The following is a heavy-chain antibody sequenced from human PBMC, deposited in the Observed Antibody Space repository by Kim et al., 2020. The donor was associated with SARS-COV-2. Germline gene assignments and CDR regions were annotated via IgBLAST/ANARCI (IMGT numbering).Heavy chain of an antibody. CDR2: IRYDGSNI. V-gene: IGHV3-33*01. Sequence: GGSLRLSCVTSGFSFRTFGMHWLRQAPGKGPEWVAIIRYDGSNIHYADSVKGRFAISRDNSKSTVYLQMNSLRVEDTAVYYCARDGAGATAYYGYHDYWGQGTLVSVSS. CDR1: GFSFRTFG. J-gene: IGHJ4*02. D-gene: IGHD3-16*01. CDR3: ARDGAGATAYYGYHDY.